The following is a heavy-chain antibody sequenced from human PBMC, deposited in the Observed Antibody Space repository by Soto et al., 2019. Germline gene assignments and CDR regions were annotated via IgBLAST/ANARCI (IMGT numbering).Heavy chain of an antibody. CDR1: GFTFSNYG. Sequence: QVQLVESGGGVVQPGKSLRLSCAASGFTFSNYGMHWVRQAPGKGLEWVAVISYDRSNEYYADSVKGRFTISRDNSKNTLFLHMNSLRTEDTAVYYCAKDFYSSTSTTFDYWCQGTLVTVSP. CDR3: AKDFYSSTSTTFDY. D-gene: IGHD6-13*01. CDR2: ISYDRSNE. J-gene: IGHJ4*02. V-gene: IGHV3-30*18.